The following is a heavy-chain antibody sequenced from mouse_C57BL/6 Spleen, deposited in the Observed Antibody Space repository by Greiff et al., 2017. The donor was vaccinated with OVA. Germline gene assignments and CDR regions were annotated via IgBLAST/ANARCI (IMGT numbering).Heavy chain of an antibody. V-gene: IGHV1-52*01. Sequence: VQLQQPGAELVRPGSSVKLSCKASGYTFTSYWMHWVKQRPIQGLEWIGNIDPSDSETHYNQKFKDKATLTVDKSSSTAYMQLSSLTSEDSAVYYCARLYDGYSLDYWGQGTTLTVSS. D-gene: IGHD2-3*01. CDR1: GYTFTSYW. CDR2: IDPSDSET. J-gene: IGHJ2*01. CDR3: ARLYDGYSLDY.